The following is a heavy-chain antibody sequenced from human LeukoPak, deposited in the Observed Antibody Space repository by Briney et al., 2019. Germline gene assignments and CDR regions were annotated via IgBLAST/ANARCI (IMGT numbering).Heavy chain of an antibody. CDR1: GYSFTSYW. D-gene: IGHD3-10*01. CDR3: ARHSGCYYGSRTYYYGMDV. Sequence: GESLKISCKGSGYSFTSYWISWVRQMPGKGLEWMGRIDPSDSYTNYSPSFQGHVTISADKSISTAYLQWSSLKASDTAMYYCARHSGCYYGSRTYYYGMDVWGKGTTVTVSS. J-gene: IGHJ6*04. V-gene: IGHV5-10-1*01. CDR2: IDPSDSYT.